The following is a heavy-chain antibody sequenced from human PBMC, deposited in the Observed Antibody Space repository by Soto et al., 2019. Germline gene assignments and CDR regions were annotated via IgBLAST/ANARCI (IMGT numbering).Heavy chain of an antibody. J-gene: IGHJ2*01. Sequence: SETLSLTCTVSGGSISSSSYYWGWIRQPPGKGLEWIGSIYYSGSTNYNPSLKSRVTISVDTSKNQFSLKLSSVTAADTAVYYCARDRGGYDPYWYFDLWGRGTLVTVSS. CDR1: GGSISSSSYY. D-gene: IGHD5-12*01. CDR2: IYYSGST. CDR3: ARDRGGYDPYWYFDL. V-gene: IGHV4-39*07.